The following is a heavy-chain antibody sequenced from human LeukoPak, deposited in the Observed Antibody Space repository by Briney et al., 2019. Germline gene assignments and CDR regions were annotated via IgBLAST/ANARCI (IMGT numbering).Heavy chain of an antibody. CDR2: IYSGGST. CDR3: AKGHYDYVWGSYRLNWFDP. J-gene: IGHJ5*02. V-gene: IGHV3-53*01. Sequence: GGSLRLSCAAFGFTVSSNYMSWVRQAPGKGLEWVSVIYSGGSTYYADYVKGRFTISRDNSKNTLYLQMNSLRAEDTAVYYCAKGHYDYVWGSYRLNWFDPWGQGTLVTVSS. CDR1: GFTVSSNY. D-gene: IGHD3-16*02.